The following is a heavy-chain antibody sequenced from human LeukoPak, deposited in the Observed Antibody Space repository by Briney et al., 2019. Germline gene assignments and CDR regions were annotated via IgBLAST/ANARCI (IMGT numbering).Heavy chain of an antibody. J-gene: IGHJ4*02. Sequence: GGSLRLSCAASGFTFSSYGMHWVRQAPGKGLEWVAVIWYDGSNKYYADSVKGRFTISRDNSKNTLYLQMNSPRAEDTAVYYCARDRRIAAAGNLFALGYWGQGTLVTVSS. CDR3: ARDRRIAAAGNLFALGY. CDR2: IWYDGSNK. V-gene: IGHV3-33*08. D-gene: IGHD6-13*01. CDR1: GFTFSSYG.